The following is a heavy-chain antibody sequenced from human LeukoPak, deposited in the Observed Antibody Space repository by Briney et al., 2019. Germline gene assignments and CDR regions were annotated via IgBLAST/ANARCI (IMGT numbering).Heavy chain of an antibody. CDR3: ASGRGYYEY. D-gene: IGHD2-15*01. CDR1: GLTFTTSA. Sequence: PGGSLRLSCAATGLTFTTSAMTWVRQAPGKGLEWVSSISGSGGSSYHADSVKGRFTISRDNSKNTVYLHMNSLRADDTAIYYYASGRGYYEYWGQGTLVTVSS. V-gene: IGHV3-23*01. CDR2: ISGSGGSS. J-gene: IGHJ4*02.